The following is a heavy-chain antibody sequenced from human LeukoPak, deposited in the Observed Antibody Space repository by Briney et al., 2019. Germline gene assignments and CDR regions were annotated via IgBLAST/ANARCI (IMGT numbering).Heavy chain of an antibody. V-gene: IGHV4-38-2*02. CDR1: GYSISSGYY. CDR3: ARGGYYYDSSGVI. CDR2: IYHSGST. Sequence: SETLSLTCTVSGYSISSGYYWGWIRQPPGKGLEWIGSIYHSGSTYYNPSLQSRVSISVDTSRNQFSLKLSSVTAADTAVYYCARGGYYYDSSGVIWGQGTLVTVSS. D-gene: IGHD3-22*01. J-gene: IGHJ4*02.